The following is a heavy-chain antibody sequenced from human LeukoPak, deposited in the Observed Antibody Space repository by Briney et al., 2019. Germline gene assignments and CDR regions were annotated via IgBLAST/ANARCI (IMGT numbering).Heavy chain of an antibody. V-gene: IGHV4-34*01. CDR2: INHSGST. Sequence: SETLSLTCAVYGGSFSGYYWSWIRQPPGKGLEWIGEINHSGSTNYNPSLKSRVTISVDTSKNQFSLKLSSVTAADTAVYYCARVPYDSSGYHFDYWGQGTLVTVSS. D-gene: IGHD3-22*01. CDR3: ARVPYDSSGYHFDY. J-gene: IGHJ4*02. CDR1: GGSFSGYY.